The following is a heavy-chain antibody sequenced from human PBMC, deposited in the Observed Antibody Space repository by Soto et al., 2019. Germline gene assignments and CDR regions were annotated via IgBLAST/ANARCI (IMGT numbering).Heavy chain of an antibody. CDR3: AKGGSRDGYNYVLDQ. CDR2: VISASGSV. J-gene: IGHJ1*01. Sequence: QVQVVQSGAEVKKPGSSVKISCKASGRIFSSFPTSWVRQVPGQGLEWMGGVISASGSVTYAPQFQGRVTITAVTSAGIGYLELTSLTSEDTAIYYCAKGGSRDGYNYVLDQGGPGTMVTGSS. CDR1: GRIFSSFP. D-gene: IGHD5-18*01. V-gene: IGHV1-69*06.